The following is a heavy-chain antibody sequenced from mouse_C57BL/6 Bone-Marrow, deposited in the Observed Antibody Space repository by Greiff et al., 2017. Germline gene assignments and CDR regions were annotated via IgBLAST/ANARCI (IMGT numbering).Heavy chain of an antibody. V-gene: IGHV5-12*01. CDR3: AGHRAYYGNHCVYAMDY. CDR1: GFTFSDYY. J-gene: IGHJ4*01. CDR2: ISNGGGST. D-gene: IGHD2-10*01. Sequence: DVQLVESGGGLVQPGGSLKLSCAASGFTFSDYYMYWVRQTPETRLEWVAYISNGGGSTYYPDTVKGRFTISRDTAKKTLYLQMSRRKSEDTDMYSCAGHRAYYGNHCVYAMDYWGQGTSVTVSS.